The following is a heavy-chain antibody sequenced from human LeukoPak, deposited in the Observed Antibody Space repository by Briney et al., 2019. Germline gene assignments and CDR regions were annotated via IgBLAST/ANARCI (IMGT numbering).Heavy chain of an antibody. V-gene: IGHV3-48*01. J-gene: IGHJ4*02. Sequence: GGSLRLSCVASGFTFSSHAMNWVRQAPGKGLEWVSYISSSSSTIYYADSVKGRFTISRDNAKNSLYLQMNSLRAEDTAVYYCARDGRVTDYWGQGTLVTVSS. CDR3: ARDGRVTDY. CDR1: GFTFSSHA. CDR2: ISSSSSTI. D-gene: IGHD3-16*01.